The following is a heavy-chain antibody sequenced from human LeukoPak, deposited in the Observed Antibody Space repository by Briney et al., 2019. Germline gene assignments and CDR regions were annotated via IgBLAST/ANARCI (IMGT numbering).Heavy chain of an antibody. CDR3: ARVLIVGASNDY. Sequence: GGSLRLPCAASGFTFSSYEMNWVRQAPGKGLEWVSYISSSGSTIYYADSVKGRFTISRDNAKNSLYLQMNSLRAEDTAVYYCARVLIVGASNDYWGQGTLVTVSS. CDR1: GFTFSSYE. D-gene: IGHD1-26*01. J-gene: IGHJ4*02. V-gene: IGHV3-48*03. CDR2: ISSSGSTI.